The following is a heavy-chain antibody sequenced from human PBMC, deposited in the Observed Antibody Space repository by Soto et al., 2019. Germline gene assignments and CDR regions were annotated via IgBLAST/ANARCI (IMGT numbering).Heavy chain of an antibody. V-gene: IGHV1-18*01. Sequence: QVQLVQSGAEVKKPGASVKVSCKASGYTFTSYGISWVRQAPGQGLEWMGWITAYNGNTNYAQKLQGRVTTTTESSTSTAYMALSSLRPEDTAVYYCAKRRGYSNGEFDYWGQGTLVTVSS. J-gene: IGHJ4*02. CDR3: AKRRGYSNGEFDY. D-gene: IGHD5-18*01. CDR2: ITAYNGNT. CDR1: GYTFTSYG.